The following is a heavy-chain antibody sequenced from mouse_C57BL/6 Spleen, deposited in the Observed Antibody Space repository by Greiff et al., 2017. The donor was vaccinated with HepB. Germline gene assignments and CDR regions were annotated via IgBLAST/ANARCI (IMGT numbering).Heavy chain of an antibody. J-gene: IGHJ2*01. D-gene: IGHD1-1*01. CDR2: IYPGDGDT. CDR1: GYAFSSSW. Sequence: VKLVESGPELVKPGASVKISCKASGYAFSSSWMNWVKQRPGKGLEWIGRIYPGDGDTNYNGKFKGKATLTADKSSSTAYMQLSSLTSEDSAVYFCARSDYGSPFDYWGQGTTLTVSS. V-gene: IGHV1-82*01. CDR3: ARSDYGSPFDY.